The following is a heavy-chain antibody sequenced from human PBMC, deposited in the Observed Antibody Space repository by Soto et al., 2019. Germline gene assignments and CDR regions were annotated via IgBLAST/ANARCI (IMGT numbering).Heavy chain of an antibody. CDR1: GYTFTSYG. CDR2: ISAYNGNT. D-gene: IGHD6-19*01. CDR3: ARDRSSGWYGPYYYYGMDV. J-gene: IGHJ6*02. Sequence: QVQLVQSGAEVKKPGASVKVSCKASGYTFTSYGISWVRQAPGQGLEWMGWISAYNGNTNYAQKLQGRVTMTTDTATSTAYMELRSLRSDDTAVYYCARDRSSGWYGPYYYYGMDVWGQGTTVTVSS. V-gene: IGHV1-18*01.